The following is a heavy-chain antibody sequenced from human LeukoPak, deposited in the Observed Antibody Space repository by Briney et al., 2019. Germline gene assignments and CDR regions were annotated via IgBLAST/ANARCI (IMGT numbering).Heavy chain of an antibody. CDR3: AKDGNYDSSGYDSYYFDY. Sequence: GRSLRLSCAASGFTFDDYAMHWVRQAPGKGLEWVSGISWNSGSIGYADSVKGRFTISRDNAKNSLYLQMNSLRAEDTALYYCAKDGNYDSSGYDSYYFDYWAREPWSPSPQ. CDR1: GFTFDDYA. CDR2: ISWNSGSI. V-gene: IGHV3-9*01. J-gene: IGHJ4*02. D-gene: IGHD3-22*01.